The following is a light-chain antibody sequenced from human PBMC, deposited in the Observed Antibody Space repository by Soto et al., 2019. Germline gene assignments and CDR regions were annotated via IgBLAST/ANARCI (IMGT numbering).Light chain of an antibody. CDR3: QHYYSSLWT. CDR1: QSVSSSF. Sequence: IVLTQSPGTLSLSPGERATLSCRASQSVSSSFLAWYQQKPGQAPRLLIYGASSRATGIPDRFSGSGSGTAFTLTISRLETGDSAEYYGQHYYSSLWTFGHGTKVEIK. CDR2: GAS. V-gene: IGKV3-20*01. J-gene: IGKJ1*01.